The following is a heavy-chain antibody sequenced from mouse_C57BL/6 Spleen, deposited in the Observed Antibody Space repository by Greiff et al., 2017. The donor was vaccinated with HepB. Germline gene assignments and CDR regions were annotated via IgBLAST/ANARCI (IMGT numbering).Heavy chain of an antibody. Sequence: VKLMESGAELVRPGASVKLSCKASGYTFTDYYINWVKQRPGQGLEWIARIYPGSGNTYYNEKFKGKATLTAEKSSSTAYMQLSSLTSEDSAVYFCARNRGKDYFDYWGQGTTLTVSS. J-gene: IGHJ2*01. CDR1: GYTFTDYY. D-gene: IGHD1-3*01. V-gene: IGHV1-76*01. CDR2: IYPGSGNT. CDR3: ARNRGKDYFDY.